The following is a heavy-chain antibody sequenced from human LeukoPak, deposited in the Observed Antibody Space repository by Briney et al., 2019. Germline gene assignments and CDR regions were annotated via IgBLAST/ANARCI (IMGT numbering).Heavy chain of an antibody. CDR2: IVVGSGNT. CDR1: GFTFTSSA. V-gene: IGHV1-58*01. CDR3: ATGYCSGGSCYSWFDP. Sequence: SVKVSCKASGFTFTSSAVQWVRQARGQRLEWIGWIVVGSGNTNYAQKFQGRVTITADKSTSTAYMELSSLRSEDTAVYYCATGYCSGGSCYSWFDPWGQGTLVTVSS. D-gene: IGHD2-15*01. J-gene: IGHJ5*02.